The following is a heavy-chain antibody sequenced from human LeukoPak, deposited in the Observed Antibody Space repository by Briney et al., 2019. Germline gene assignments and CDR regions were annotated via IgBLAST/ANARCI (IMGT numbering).Heavy chain of an antibody. D-gene: IGHD2-8*01. CDR2: ISYSGST. CDR1: GAPISSDY. V-gene: IGHV4-59*08. Sequence: PSETLSLTCTASGAPISSDYWSWIRQPPGKGLELIGFISYSGSTTYNPSLKSRVTISVDTSRSQFSLKLTSVTAADTAVYYCARLGSNNGWYWHFDVWGRGTLVTVSS. J-gene: IGHJ2*01. CDR3: ARLGSNNGWYWHFDV.